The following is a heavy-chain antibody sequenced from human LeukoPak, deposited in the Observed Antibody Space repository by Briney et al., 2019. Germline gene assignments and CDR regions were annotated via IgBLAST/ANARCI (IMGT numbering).Heavy chain of an antibody. CDR1: GGSVSYYY. J-gene: IGHJ6*02. V-gene: IGHV4-59*02. Sequence: SETLSLTCTVSGGSVSYYYWSWIRHPPGKGLEWIGYIYYSGSTDYNPSLKSRVTISINTSNNQFSLELTSVTAADTAVYYCARDGKISPYSGMDVWGQGITVTVSS. CDR2: IYYSGST. D-gene: IGHD1-26*01. CDR3: ARDGKISPYSGMDV.